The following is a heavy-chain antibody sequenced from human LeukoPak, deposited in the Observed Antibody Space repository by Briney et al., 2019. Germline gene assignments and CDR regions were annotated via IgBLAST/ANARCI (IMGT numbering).Heavy chain of an antibody. CDR2: INHSGST. Sequence: SETLSLTCTVSGGSISSYYWSWIRQPPGKGLEWIGEINHSGSTNYNPSLKSRVTISVDTSKNQFSLKLSSVTAADTAVYYCARGSYDILTGYYLRGYNWFDPWGQGTLVTVSS. D-gene: IGHD3-9*01. CDR1: GGSISSYY. V-gene: IGHV4-34*01. J-gene: IGHJ5*02. CDR3: ARGSYDILTGYYLRGYNWFDP.